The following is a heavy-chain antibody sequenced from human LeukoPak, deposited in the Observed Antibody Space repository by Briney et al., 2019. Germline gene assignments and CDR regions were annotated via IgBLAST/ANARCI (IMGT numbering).Heavy chain of an antibody. Sequence: GGSLRLSCAASGFTVSSNYMSWVRQAPGKGLEWVSVIYSGGSTYYADSVKGRFTISRDNSKNTLYLQMNSLRAEDTAVYYCALNCYGSGSHDYWGQGTLVTVSS. J-gene: IGHJ4*02. CDR2: IYSGGST. D-gene: IGHD3-10*01. CDR1: GFTVSSNY. CDR3: ALNCYGSGSHDY. V-gene: IGHV3-53*01.